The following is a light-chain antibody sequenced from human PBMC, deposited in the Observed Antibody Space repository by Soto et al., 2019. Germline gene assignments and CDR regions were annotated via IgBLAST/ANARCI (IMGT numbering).Light chain of an antibody. J-gene: IGLJ2*01. V-gene: IGLV1-44*01. Sequence: QSVLTQPPSASGTPGQRVTISCSGSSSNIASNTVNWYQQLPGTAPKLLIYNNNHRPSGVLDRFSGSKSVTSASLAISGLQSEDEADYYCPAWDDSLNGPLFGGGTKVTVL. CDR2: NNN. CDR1: SSNIASNT. CDR3: PAWDDSLNGPL.